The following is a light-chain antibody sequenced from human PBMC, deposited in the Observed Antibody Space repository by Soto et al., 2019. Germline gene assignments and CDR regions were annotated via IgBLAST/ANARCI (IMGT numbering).Light chain of an antibody. Sequence: VLSQSPGRLSLSPGEIATLSCRAMQSVPSTDFAWYQQKSGQPPRLLISCTSNRATGIPDRFSGSGSGRHFTLTLSRLEPEDFAVYFSKQFGNXPWTCGQGTKV. CDR3: KQFGNXPWT. CDR2: CTS. J-gene: IGKJ1*01. CDR1: QSVPSTD. V-gene: IGKV3-20*01.